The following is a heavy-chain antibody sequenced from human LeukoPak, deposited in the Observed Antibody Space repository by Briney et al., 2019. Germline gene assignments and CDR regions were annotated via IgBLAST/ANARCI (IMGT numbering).Heavy chain of an antibody. V-gene: IGHV4-61*08. CDR1: GGSVSSGGYY. CDR2: IYYSGST. Sequence: SETLSLSCTVSGGSVSSGGYYLSWIRQPPGKGLEWIGYIYYSGSTNYNPSLKSRVTISVDTSKNQFSLKLTSVTAADTAVYYCARKDNGDYSFDYWGQGTLVTVSS. D-gene: IGHD4-17*01. J-gene: IGHJ4*02. CDR3: ARKDNGDYSFDY.